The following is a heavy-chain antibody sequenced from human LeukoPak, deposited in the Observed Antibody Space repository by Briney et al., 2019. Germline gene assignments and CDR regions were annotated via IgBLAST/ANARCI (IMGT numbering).Heavy chain of an antibody. CDR3: ARLSGYSPYFDY. J-gene: IGHJ4*02. V-gene: IGHV3-11*06. D-gene: IGHD3-3*01. CDR1: GFTFSDYY. Sequence: GGSLRLSCAASGFTFSDYYMSWIRQAPGKGLEWVSYISSSSSYTNYADSVKGRFTISRDNAKNSLYLQMNSLRAEDTAIYYCARLSGYSPYFDYWGQGTLVTVSS. CDR2: ISSSSSYT.